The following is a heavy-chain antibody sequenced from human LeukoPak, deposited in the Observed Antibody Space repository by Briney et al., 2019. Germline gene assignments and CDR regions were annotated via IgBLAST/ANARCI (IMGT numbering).Heavy chain of an antibody. CDR1: GGSISSYY. J-gene: IGHJ2*01. D-gene: IGHD6-19*01. V-gene: IGHV4-59*08. CDR2: IYYSGST. Sequence: SETLSLTCTVSGGSISSYYWSWIRQPPGKGLEWIGYIYYSGSTNYNPSLKSRVTISVDTSKNQFSLKLSSVTAADTAVYYCARREQWLVPNINWYFDLWGRGTLVTVPS. CDR3: ARREQWLVPNINWYFDL.